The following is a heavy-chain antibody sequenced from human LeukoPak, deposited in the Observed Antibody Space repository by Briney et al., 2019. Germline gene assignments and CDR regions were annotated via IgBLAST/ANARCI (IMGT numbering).Heavy chain of an antibody. J-gene: IGHJ6*03. CDR3: ARDRKGELKDYMDV. CDR1: GFTFSSYS. CDR2: ISSSSSTI. V-gene: IGHV3-48*01. D-gene: IGHD1-7*01. Sequence: GGSLRLSCAASGFTFSSYSMNWVRQAPGKGLEWVSYISSSSSTIYYADSVKGRFTISRDNAKNSLYLQMNSLRAEDTAVYYCARDRKGELKDYMDVWGKGTTVTVSS.